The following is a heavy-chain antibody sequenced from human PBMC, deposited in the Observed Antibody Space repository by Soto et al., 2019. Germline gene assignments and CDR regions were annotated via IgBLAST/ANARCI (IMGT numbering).Heavy chain of an antibody. CDR1: GFTFSSDA. V-gene: IGHV3-23*01. CDR2: ISGSGGST. Sequence: PGGSLSLSCAASGFTFSSDAMSWVRQAPGKGLEWVSAISGSGGSTYYADSVKGRFTISRDNSKNTLYLQMNSLRAEDTAVYYCAREHRPDYYDFWSGYTQENYYFDYWGQGTLVTVSS. CDR3: AREHRPDYYDFWSGYTQENYYFDY. D-gene: IGHD3-3*01. J-gene: IGHJ4*02.